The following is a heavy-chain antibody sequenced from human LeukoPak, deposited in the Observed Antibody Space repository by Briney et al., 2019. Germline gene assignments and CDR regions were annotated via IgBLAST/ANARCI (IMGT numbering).Heavy chain of an antibody. J-gene: IGHJ3*02. V-gene: IGHV3-7*03. Sequence: GGSLRLPCAASGFSFSTIYMSWVRQTPGQGLEWVANINVDGTAEYYVDSVKGRFTISRDNANNSLYLQMNSLRAEDTAVYYCARDPYRFAFDIWGQGTVVLVSS. D-gene: IGHD1-26*01. CDR2: INVDGTAE. CDR3: ARDPYRFAFDI. CDR1: GFSFSTIY.